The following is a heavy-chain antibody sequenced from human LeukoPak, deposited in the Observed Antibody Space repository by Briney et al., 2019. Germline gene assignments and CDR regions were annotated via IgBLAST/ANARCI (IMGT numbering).Heavy chain of an antibody. D-gene: IGHD2-15*01. V-gene: IGHV4-39*01. CDR1: GGSISSSSYY. CDR3: ARHVAGLFDY. Sequence: SETLSLTCTVSGGSISSSSYYWGWIRQPPGKGLEWIESIYYSGSTYYNPSLKSRVTISVDTSKNQFSLKLSSVTAADTAVYYCARHVAGLFDYWGQGTLVTVSS. CDR2: IYYSGST. J-gene: IGHJ4*02.